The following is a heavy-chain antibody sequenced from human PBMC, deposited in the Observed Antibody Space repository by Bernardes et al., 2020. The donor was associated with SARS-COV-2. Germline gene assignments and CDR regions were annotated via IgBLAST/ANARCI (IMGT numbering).Heavy chain of an antibody. J-gene: IGHJ5*02. D-gene: IGHD6-13*01. CDR1: GYTLTELS. CDR3: ATSVAAAVTYVNWFDP. Sequence: ASVKVSCKVSGYTLTELSMHWVRQAPGKGLEWMGGFDPEDGETIYAQKFQGRVTMTEDTSTDTAYMELSSLRSEDTAVYYCATSVAAAVTYVNWFDPWGQGTLVTVSS. CDR2: FDPEDGET. V-gene: IGHV1-24*01.